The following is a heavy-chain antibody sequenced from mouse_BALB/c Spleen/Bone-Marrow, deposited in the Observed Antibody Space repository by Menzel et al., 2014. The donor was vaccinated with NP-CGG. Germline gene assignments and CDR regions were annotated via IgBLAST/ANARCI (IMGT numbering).Heavy chain of an antibody. CDR1: GFSLTNYG. Sequence: VQGVESGPGLVASSQRLSITCTVSGFSLTNYGVHWVRQPPGKGLEWLGLIWAGGSTNYNSALMSRLSISKDNSKSQVFLKMNSLQTDDTAMYYCARKDYGSRGGYFDVWGAGTTVTVSS. D-gene: IGHD1-1*01. J-gene: IGHJ1*01. CDR2: IWAGGST. V-gene: IGHV2-9*02. CDR3: ARKDYGSRGGYFDV.